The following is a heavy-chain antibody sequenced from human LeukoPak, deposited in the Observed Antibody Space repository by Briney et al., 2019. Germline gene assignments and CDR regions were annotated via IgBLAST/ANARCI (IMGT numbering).Heavy chain of an antibody. CDR2: INAGNGNT. CDR1: GYTFTSYA. Sequence: ASVKVSCKASGYTFTSYAMHWVRQAPGQRLEWMGWINAGNGNTKCSEKFQGRVTITRDTSASTAHMELSSLRSEDTAVYFCATYYGSGSYHSDYYYYGMDVWGKGTTVTVSS. J-gene: IGHJ6*04. CDR3: ATYYGSGSYHSDYYYYGMDV. D-gene: IGHD3-10*01. V-gene: IGHV1-3*01.